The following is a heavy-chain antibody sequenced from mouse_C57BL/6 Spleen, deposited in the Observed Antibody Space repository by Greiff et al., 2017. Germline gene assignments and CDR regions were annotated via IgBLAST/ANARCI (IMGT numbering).Heavy chain of an antibody. CDR1: GYTFTTYP. V-gene: IGHV1-47*01. D-gene: IGHD2-3*01. J-gene: IGHJ2*01. CDR2: FHPSNDDT. Sequence: VKLQESGAELVKPGASVKMSCKASGYTFTTYPIEWMKQNHGKSLEWIGNFHPSNDDTKYNEKFKGKATLTVEKSSSTVYLELSRLTSDDSAVYYCARGDGYYDYFDYWGQGTTLTVSS. CDR3: ARGDGYYDYFDY.